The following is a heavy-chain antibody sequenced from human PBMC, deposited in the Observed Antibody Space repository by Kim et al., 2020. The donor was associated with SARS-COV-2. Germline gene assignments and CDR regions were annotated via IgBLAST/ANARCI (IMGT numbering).Heavy chain of an antibody. Sequence: GGSLRLSCAASGFTFSSYAMHWVRQAPGKGLEYVSAISSNGGSTYYANSVKGRFTISRDNSKNTLYLQMGSLRAEDMAVYYCASRSAAILYGMDVWGQGTTVPVFS. D-gene: IGHD2-2*01. CDR3: ASRSAAILYGMDV. J-gene: IGHJ6*02. V-gene: IGHV3-64*01. CDR2: ISSNGGST. CDR1: GFTFSSYA.